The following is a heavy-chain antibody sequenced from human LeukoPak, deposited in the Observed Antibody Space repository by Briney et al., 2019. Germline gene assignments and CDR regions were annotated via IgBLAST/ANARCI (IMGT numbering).Heavy chain of an antibody. CDR1: GFTFGSYS. D-gene: IGHD5-24*01. Sequence: PGGSLRLSCAASGFTFGSYSMDWVRQAPTKGLEWVSSIYSSGRYIYYADSVKGRFTISRDNAKNPLYLQMNSLRAEDTAVYYYARGGGSRDGLTTSFDYWGQGTVVTVSS. CDR2: IYSSGRYI. J-gene: IGHJ4*02. CDR3: ARGGGSRDGLTTSFDY. V-gene: IGHV3-21*01.